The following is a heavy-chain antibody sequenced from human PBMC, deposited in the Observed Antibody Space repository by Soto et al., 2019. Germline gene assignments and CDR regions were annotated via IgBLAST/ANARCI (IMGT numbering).Heavy chain of an antibody. V-gene: IGHV3-23*01. J-gene: IGHJ3*01. CDR3: AKAYLKCSSSWYLAFDV. D-gene: IGHD6-13*01. Sequence: HPGGSLRLSCAAAGFTFSSYAMTWVRQAPGKGLEWVSTISCGGDTAYYVDSVKGRFTISTDNSKNTLYLQINSLRADDTAVYYCAKAYLKCSSSWYLAFDVWGQGTMVTVSS. CDR2: ISCGGDTA. CDR1: GFTFSSYA.